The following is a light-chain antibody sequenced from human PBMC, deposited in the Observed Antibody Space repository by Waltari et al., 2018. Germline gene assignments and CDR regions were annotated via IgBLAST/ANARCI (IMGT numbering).Light chain of an antibody. Sequence: AIQMTQSPSSLSASVGDRVTITCRASQGSRSDLDWYQQKPGKAPKLLIYDASSLQSGVPSRFSGSGSGTDFTLTIRSLQPEDFATYYCLQDYTYPYTFGQGTKLEIK. CDR1: QGSRSD. CDR3: LQDYTYPYT. J-gene: IGKJ2*01. CDR2: DAS. V-gene: IGKV1-6*01.